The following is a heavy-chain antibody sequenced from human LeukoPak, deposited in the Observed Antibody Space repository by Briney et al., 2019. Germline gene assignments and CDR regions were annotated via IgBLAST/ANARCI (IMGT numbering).Heavy chain of an antibody. V-gene: IGHV3-48*01. CDR2: ISSSSSTI. CDR1: GFTFSSYS. D-gene: IGHD3-10*01. CDR3: ARESQRDYYGLVDY. J-gene: IGHJ4*02. Sequence: GGSLRLSCAASGFTFSSYSMNWVRQAPGKGLEWVSYISSSSSTIYYADSVKGRFTISRDNAKNSLYLQMNSLRAEDTAVYYCARESQRDYYGLVDYWGQGTLVTVSS.